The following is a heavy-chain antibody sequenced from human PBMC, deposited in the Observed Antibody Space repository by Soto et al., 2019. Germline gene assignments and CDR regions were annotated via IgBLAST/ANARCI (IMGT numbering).Heavy chain of an antibody. CDR2: IYYSGNT. CDR3: ARLGGYCSTTGCYGYYAMDV. V-gene: IGHV4-39*01. J-gene: IGHJ6*02. CDR1: GGSIRSSNYK. D-gene: IGHD2-2*01. Sequence: SGTRSLTCTVSGGSIRSSNYKGGWIRQPPGKGLEWIGSIYYSGNTYYNPSLKSRVTMSVDTSKNQFSLKLSSVTAADTAVYYCARLGGYCSTTGCYGYYAMDVWGQGTTVS.